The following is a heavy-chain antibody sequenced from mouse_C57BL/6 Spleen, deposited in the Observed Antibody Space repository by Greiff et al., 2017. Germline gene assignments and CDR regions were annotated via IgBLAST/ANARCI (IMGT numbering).Heavy chain of an antibody. D-gene: IGHD2-14*01. Sequence: QVQLQQSGAELMKPGASVKLSCKATGYTFTGYWIEWVQQRPGHGLEWIGEILPGSGSTNYTEKFKGKATFSSDTSSNSPYMHISSLTNEASDIYACERVGYDPAWFAYWGQGTLVTVSA. V-gene: IGHV1-9*01. J-gene: IGHJ3*01. CDR3: ERVGYDPAWFAY. CDR2: ILPGSGST. CDR1: GYTFTGYW.